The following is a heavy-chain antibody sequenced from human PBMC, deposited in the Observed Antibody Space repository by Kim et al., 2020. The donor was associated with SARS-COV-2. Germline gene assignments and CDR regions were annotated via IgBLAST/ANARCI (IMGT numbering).Heavy chain of an antibody. J-gene: IGHJ4*02. CDR3: AKSPPDYDILTGCAEFDY. D-gene: IGHD3-9*01. V-gene: IGHV3-23*01. Sequence: KGRFTISRDNSKNTLYLQMNSLRAEDTAVYYCAKSPPDYDILTGCAEFDYWGQGTLVTVSS.